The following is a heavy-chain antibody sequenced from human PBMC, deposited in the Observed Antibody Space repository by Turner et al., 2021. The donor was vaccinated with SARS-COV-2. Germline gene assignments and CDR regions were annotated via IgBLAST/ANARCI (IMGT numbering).Heavy chain of an antibody. Sequence: QLQLQESGPGLVKPSETLSLTCTVSGGSISSSRYYWGWIRQPPGKGLEWIGSSYDSGSTYYNPSLKSRVTISVDTSKNQFSLKLSSVTAADTAVYYCASPSVDFWSGSYYGMDVWGQGTTVTVSS. CDR3: ASPSVDFWSGSYYGMDV. D-gene: IGHD3-3*01. V-gene: IGHV4-39*01. CDR1: GGSISSSRYY. J-gene: IGHJ6*02. CDR2: SYDSGST.